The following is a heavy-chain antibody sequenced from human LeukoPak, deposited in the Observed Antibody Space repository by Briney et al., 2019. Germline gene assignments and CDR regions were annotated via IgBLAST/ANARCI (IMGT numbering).Heavy chain of an antibody. CDR2: MNPNSDNT. D-gene: IGHD3-3*01. J-gene: IGHJ4*02. CDR3: ARGGGSGFYAFDY. Sequence: ASVKASCKASGYTFTSYDINWVRQATGQGLEWMGWMNPNSDNTGYAQKFLGRVSMTRNTSISTAYMELSSLRSEDTAVYYCARGGGSGFYAFDYWGQGTLVTVSS. V-gene: IGHV1-8*01. CDR1: GYTFTSYD.